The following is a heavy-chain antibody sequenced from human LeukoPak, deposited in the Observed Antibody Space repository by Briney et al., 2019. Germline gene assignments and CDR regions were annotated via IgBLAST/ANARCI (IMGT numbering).Heavy chain of an antibody. CDR1: GGSITSFY. V-gene: IGHV4-59*01. CDR2: ISYSENT. Sequence: SETLSLTCTVSGGSITSFYWSWLRQPPGKGLEWVGYISYSENTNSNPSLKSRVSMSLDTSKNQFSLNLSSVTAADTAVYYCSRGTNRGAGNFDSWGQGALVTVSS. CDR3: SRGTNRGAGNFDS. D-gene: IGHD1-1*01. J-gene: IGHJ4*02.